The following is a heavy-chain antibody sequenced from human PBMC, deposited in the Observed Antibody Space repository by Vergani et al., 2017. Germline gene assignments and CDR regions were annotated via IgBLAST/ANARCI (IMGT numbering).Heavy chain of an antibody. CDR2: INPIDSKI. Sequence: EVMLVQSGAEVKKPGESLKISCKYSESSFISNEIAWVRQMSGKGLQWMGNINPIDSKIAYSPSFQGQAMMSLDKSITTAYLQWRSLKASDTAIYYCTRPVPCGDGAYLHFDHWGKGTQVTVSS. D-gene: IGHD2-21*01. CDR1: ESSFISNE. V-gene: IGHV5-51*03. J-gene: IGHJ4*02. CDR3: TRPVPCGDGAYLHFDH.